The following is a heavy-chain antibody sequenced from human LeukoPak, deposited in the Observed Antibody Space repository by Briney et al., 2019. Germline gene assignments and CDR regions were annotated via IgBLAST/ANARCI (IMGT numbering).Heavy chain of an antibody. CDR2: IYYSGST. V-gene: IGHV4-31*03. CDR1: GGSISSGGYY. J-gene: IGHJ4*02. Sequence: SQTLSLTCTVSGGSISSGGYYWSWLRQHPGKGLEWIGYIYYSGSTYDNPSLKSRVTISVDTSKNQFSLKLSSVAAADTAVYYCSRWGRSSFDYWGPGTLVTVSS. D-gene: IGHD7-27*01. CDR3: SRWGRSSFDY.